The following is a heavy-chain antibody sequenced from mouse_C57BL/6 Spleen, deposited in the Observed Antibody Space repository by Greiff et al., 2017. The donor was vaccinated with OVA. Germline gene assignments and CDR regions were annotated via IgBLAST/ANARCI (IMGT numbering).Heavy chain of an antibody. CDR1: GFNIKDDY. J-gene: IGHJ3*01. V-gene: IGHV14-4*01. Sequence: VQLQQSGAELVRPGASVKLSCTASGFNIKDDYMHWVKQRPEQGLEWIGWIDPENGDTEYASKFQGKATITADTSSNTAYLQLSSLTSEYAAVYCGTTAGRVFAYWGQGTLVTVSA. CDR2: IDPENGDT. D-gene: IGHD1-1*01. CDR3: TTAGRVFAY.